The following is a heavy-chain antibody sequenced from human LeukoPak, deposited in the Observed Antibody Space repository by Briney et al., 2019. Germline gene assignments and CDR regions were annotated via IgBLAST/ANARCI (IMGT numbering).Heavy chain of an antibody. Sequence: GTSLRLSCAASGFTLSPYVMHWVRQAPGKGLEWMSAISYDGGNEYYAGSVKGRFTISRDNSKNTVYLQMNSLRAEDTAVYYCARDRWGYSYGGDWGQGTLVTVSS. CDR3: ARDRWGYSYGGD. CDR1: GFTLSPYV. V-gene: IGHV3-30*03. D-gene: IGHD5-18*01. CDR2: ISYDGGNE. J-gene: IGHJ4*02.